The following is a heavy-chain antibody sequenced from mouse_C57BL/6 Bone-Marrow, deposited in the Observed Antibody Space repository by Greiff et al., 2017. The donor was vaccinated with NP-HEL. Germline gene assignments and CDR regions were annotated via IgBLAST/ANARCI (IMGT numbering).Heavy chain of an antibody. CDR3: ARGLLWLRRRDYYAMDY. Sequence: QVQLQQPGAELVKPGASVKLSCKASGYTFTSYWMHWVKQRPGQGLEWIGMIHPNSGSTNYHEKFKSKATLTVDQSSRTSYMQLSSLTSEDSAVYYCARGLLWLRRRDYYAMDYWGQGTSVTVSS. CDR2: IHPNSGST. J-gene: IGHJ4*01. D-gene: IGHD2-2*01. CDR1: GYTFTSYW. V-gene: IGHV1-64*01.